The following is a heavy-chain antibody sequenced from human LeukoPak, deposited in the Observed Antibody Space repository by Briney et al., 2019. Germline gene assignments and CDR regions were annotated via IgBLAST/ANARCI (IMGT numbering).Heavy chain of an antibody. CDR2: LTGDGGRA. Sequence: GGSLRLSCAASGFTFDDYGMSWVRRAPGKGLEWVSTLTGDGGRAYYADSVKGRFTISRDNSNNTLFLQMHSLRADDTAVYYCAKGTYFDSGASAYWGQGTLVVVSS. D-gene: IGHD3-22*01. CDR1: GFTFDDYG. V-gene: IGHV3-23*01. CDR3: AKGTYFDSGASAY. J-gene: IGHJ4*02.